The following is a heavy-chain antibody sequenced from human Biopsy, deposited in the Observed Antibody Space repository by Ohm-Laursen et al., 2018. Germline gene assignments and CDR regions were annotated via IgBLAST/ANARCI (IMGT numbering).Heavy chain of an antibody. Sequence: SETLSLTCTVSGGSLSSYYWSWIRQPVGKGLEWIGRIYSSGSTNYNPSLKSRVTLSMDTSKRQFSLKLSFVTAADTAVYYCARWTPEYDSSRYYLDAFDIWGQGAKVTVSS. CDR3: ARWTPEYDSSRYYLDAFDI. CDR2: IYSSGST. CDR1: GGSLSSYY. V-gene: IGHV4-4*07. D-gene: IGHD3-22*01. J-gene: IGHJ3*02.